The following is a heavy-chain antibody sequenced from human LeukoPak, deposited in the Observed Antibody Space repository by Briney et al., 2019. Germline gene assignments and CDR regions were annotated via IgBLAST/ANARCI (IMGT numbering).Heavy chain of an antibody. Sequence: SETLSLTCTVSCGSISSYYWSWIRQPAGKGLEWLGRIYTSGSTNYNPSLKSRVTMSVDTSKNQFSLKLSSVTAADTAVYYCARAESIAARPDSDYYYYYGMDVWGQGTTVTVSS. J-gene: IGHJ6*02. V-gene: IGHV4-4*07. CDR2: IYTSGST. D-gene: IGHD6-6*01. CDR1: CGSISSYY. CDR3: ARAESIAARPDSDYYYYYGMDV.